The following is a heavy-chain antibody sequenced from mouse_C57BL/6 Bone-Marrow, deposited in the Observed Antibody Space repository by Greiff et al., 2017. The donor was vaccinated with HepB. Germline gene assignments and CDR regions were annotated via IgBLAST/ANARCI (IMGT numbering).Heavy chain of an antibody. Sequence: QVHVKQPGAELVMPGASVKLSCKASGYTFTSYWMHWVKQRPGQGLEWIGEIDPSDSYTNYNQKFKGKSTLTVDKSSSTAYMQLSSLTSEDSAVYYCARWSFDYWGQGTTLTVSS. J-gene: IGHJ2*01. CDR2: IDPSDSYT. CDR3: ARWSFDY. CDR1: GYTFTSYW. V-gene: IGHV1-69*01.